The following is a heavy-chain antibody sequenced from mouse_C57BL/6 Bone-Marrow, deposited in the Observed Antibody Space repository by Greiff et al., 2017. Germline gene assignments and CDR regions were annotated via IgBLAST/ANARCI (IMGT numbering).Heavy chain of an antibody. V-gene: IGHV1-52*01. Sequence: QVHVKQPGAELVRPGSSVKLSCKASGYTFTSYWMHWVKQRPIQGLEWIGNIDPSDSETHYNQKFKDKATLTVDKSSSTAYMQLSSLTSEDSAVYYCARGLWYLAYWGQGTLVTVSA. CDR2: IDPSDSET. D-gene: IGHD2-1*01. CDR1: GYTFTSYW. CDR3: ARGLWYLAY. J-gene: IGHJ3*01.